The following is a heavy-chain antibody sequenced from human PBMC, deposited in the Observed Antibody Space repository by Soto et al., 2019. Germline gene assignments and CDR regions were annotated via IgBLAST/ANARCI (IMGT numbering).Heavy chain of an antibody. CDR2: IYYSGST. CDR3: ARGRGSGWQYHYYYYGMDV. V-gene: IGHV4-61*01. CDR1: GGSVSSGSYY. J-gene: IGHJ6*02. Sequence: SETLSLTCTVSGGSVSSGSYYWSWIRQPPGKGLEWIGYIYYSGSTNYNPSLKSRVTISVDTSKNQFSLKLSSVTAADTAVYYCARGRGSGWQYHYYYYGMDVWGQGTTVTVSS. D-gene: IGHD6-19*01.